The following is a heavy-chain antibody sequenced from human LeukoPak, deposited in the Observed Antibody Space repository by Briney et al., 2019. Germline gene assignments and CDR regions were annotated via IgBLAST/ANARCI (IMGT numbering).Heavy chain of an antibody. D-gene: IGHD4-23*01. Sequence: PGGSLRLSCAASGFTFSSYEMNWVRQAPGKGLEWVSYITSSGSTIYYADSVKGRFTISRDNAKNSLYLQMNSLRAEDTAVYYCAAGLRWFAYRGQGTVVTVSS. J-gene: IGHJ4*02. CDR1: GFTFSSYE. CDR3: AAGLRWFAY. V-gene: IGHV3-48*03. CDR2: ITSSGSTI.